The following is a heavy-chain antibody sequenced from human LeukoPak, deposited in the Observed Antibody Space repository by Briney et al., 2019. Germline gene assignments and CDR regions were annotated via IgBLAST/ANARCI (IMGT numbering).Heavy chain of an antibody. D-gene: IGHD3-22*01. J-gene: IGHJ3*02. V-gene: IGHV3-33*01. CDR3: ARDGPGVTMIVADTTPQSHDAFDI. CDR1: GFTFSSYG. Sequence: GGSLRLSCAASGFTFSSYGMHWVRQAPGKGLEWVAVIWYDGSNKYYADSVKGRFTISRDNSKNTLYLQMNSLRAEDTAVYYCARDGPGVTMIVADTTPQSHDAFDIWGQGTMVTVSS. CDR2: IWYDGSNK.